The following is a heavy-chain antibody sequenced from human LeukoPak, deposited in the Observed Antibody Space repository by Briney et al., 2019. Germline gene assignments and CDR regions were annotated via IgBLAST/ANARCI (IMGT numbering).Heavy chain of an antibody. V-gene: IGHV3-48*01. J-gene: IGHJ3*02. Sequence: GGSLRLSCAASGFTFSSYSMNWVRQAPGKGLEWVSYISSSSTIYYADSVKGRFTISRDNGKNSLYLQMNSLRAEDTAVYYCASQLGDASDIWGQGTMVTVSS. CDR3: ASQLGDASDI. CDR2: ISSSSTI. D-gene: IGHD6-13*01. CDR1: GFTFSSYS.